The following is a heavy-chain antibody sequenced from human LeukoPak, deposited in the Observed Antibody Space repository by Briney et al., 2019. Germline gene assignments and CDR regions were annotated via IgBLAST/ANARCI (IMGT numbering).Heavy chain of an antibody. CDR3: ARASYYYDSSGYYSRLLTYDAFDI. D-gene: IGHD3-22*01. J-gene: IGHJ3*02. CDR2: INPNSGGT. V-gene: IGHV1-2*02. Sequence: ASVKVSCKASGYTFTGYYMHWVRQAPGQGLEWMGWINPNSGGTNYAQKFQGRVTMTRDTSISTAYMELSGLRSDDTAVYYCARASYYYDSSGYYSRLLTYDAFDIWGQGTMVTVSS. CDR1: GYTFTGYY.